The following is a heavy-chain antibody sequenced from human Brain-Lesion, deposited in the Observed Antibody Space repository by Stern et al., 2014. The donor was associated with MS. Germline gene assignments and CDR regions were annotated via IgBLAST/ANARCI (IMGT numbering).Heavy chain of an antibody. V-gene: IGHV4-39*01. Sequence: QLQLQESGPGLVKPSDTLSLTCSVSGDSLSSSTFYWGWIRQPPGKGPEWIGSVYYSGTPFYPPSLKSRVPFSVDPSKTQFSLRLPSVTAADTAVYYCARHQLGYGYAYLRYWGQGTLVTVSS. CDR2: VYYSGTP. CDR3: ARHQLGYGYAYLRY. J-gene: IGHJ4*02. CDR1: GDSLSSSTFY. D-gene: IGHD5-18*01.